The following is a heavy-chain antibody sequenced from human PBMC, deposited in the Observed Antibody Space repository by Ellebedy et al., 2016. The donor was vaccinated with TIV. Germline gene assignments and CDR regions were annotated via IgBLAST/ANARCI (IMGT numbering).Heavy chain of an antibody. CDR3: TTPPDYGDYSFY. CDR2: IKSKTDGGTT. Sequence: GGSLRLSXAASGFTFSNAWMSWVRQAPGKGLEWVGRIKSKTDGGTTDYAAPVKGRFTISRDDSKNTLYLQMNSQKTEDTAVYYCTTPPDYGDYSFYWGQGTLVTVSS. CDR1: GFTFSNAW. D-gene: IGHD4-17*01. J-gene: IGHJ4*02. V-gene: IGHV3-15*01.